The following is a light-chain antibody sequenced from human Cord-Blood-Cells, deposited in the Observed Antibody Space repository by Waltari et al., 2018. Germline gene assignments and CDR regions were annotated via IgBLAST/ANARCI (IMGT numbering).Light chain of an antibody. Sequence: SYVLTQPPSVSVAPGKTARITCGGNNIGSKSVHWYQQKPGQAPVLVVYDDSDRPAGLPARFSGSNSGNTATLTISGVEAGDQAADYCQVWDSSSDHVVFGGGTKLTVL. V-gene: IGLV3-21*03. CDR1: NIGSKS. CDR3: QVWDSSSDHVV. J-gene: IGLJ2*01. CDR2: DDS.